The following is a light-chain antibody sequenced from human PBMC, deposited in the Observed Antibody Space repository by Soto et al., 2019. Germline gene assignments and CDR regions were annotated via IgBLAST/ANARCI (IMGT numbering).Light chain of an antibody. CDR1: SGDVGGSNY. CDR3: SSYTSSSTLGV. V-gene: IGLV2-14*01. CDR2: DVS. J-gene: IGLJ2*01. Sequence: QSALTQPASVSGSPGQSITISCTGTSGDVGGSNYVSWYQQHPGKAPKLMIYDVSNRPSGVSNRFSGSKSGNTASLTISGLQAEDGADYYCSSYTSSSTLGVFGGGTKLTVL.